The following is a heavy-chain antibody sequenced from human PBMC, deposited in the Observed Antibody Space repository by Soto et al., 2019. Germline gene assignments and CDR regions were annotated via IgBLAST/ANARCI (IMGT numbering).Heavy chain of an antibody. D-gene: IGHD6-19*01. V-gene: IGHV4-59*01. CDR1: GGSISSYC. Sequence: PSETLSLTCTVSGGSISSYCWSWIRQPPGKGLEWIGYIYYSGSTNYNPSLKSQVTISVDTSKNQFSLKLSSVTAADTAVYYCARDLGAVAGTHVLADYYYYYGMDVWGHGTTMTV. CDR3: ARDLGAVAGTHVLADYYYYYGMDV. J-gene: IGHJ6*02. CDR2: IYYSGST.